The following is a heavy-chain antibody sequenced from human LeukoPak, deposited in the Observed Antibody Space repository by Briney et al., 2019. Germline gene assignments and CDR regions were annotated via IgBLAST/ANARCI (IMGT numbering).Heavy chain of an antibody. Sequence: GGSLRLSCAVSGFTVSSNYMSWVRQAPGKGLEWVSVIYGGGSTYYADSVKGRFSISRDTSKNAVYLQVNSLRAEDTAVYYCARAQFYHDSSTYGPDYWGQGTLVTVSS. J-gene: IGHJ4*02. CDR1: GFTVSSNY. CDR3: ARAQFYHDSSTYGPDY. D-gene: IGHD3-22*01. CDR2: IYGGGST. V-gene: IGHV3-53*01.